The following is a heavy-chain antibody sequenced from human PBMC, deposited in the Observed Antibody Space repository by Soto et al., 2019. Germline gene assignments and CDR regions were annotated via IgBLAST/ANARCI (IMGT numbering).Heavy chain of an antibody. Sequence: QVQLVESGGGVVQPGRSLRLSCAASGFTFSSYAMHWVRQAPGKGLEWVAVISYDGSNKYYADSVKGRFTISRDNSNNTLYLQMNSLRAEDTAVYYCAAGIAAAGRVDYWGQGTLVTVSS. J-gene: IGHJ4*02. CDR1: GFTFSSYA. D-gene: IGHD6-13*01. V-gene: IGHV3-30-3*01. CDR2: ISYDGSNK. CDR3: AAGIAAAGRVDY.